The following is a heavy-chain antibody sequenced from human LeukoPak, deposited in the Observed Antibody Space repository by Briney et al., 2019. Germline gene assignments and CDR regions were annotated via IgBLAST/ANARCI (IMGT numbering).Heavy chain of an antibody. V-gene: IGHV3-23*01. CDR1: GFTFSSYA. CDR2: ISGSGGST. CDR3: AKDLHGCSSTSCYSTHAFDI. D-gene: IGHD2-2*01. J-gene: IGHJ3*02. Sequence: PGGSLRLSCAASGFTFSSYAMSWVRQAPGKGLEWVSAISGSGGSTYYADSVKGRFTISRDNSKNTLYLQMNSLRAEDTAVYYCAKDLHGCSSTSCYSTHAFDIWGQGTMVTVSS.